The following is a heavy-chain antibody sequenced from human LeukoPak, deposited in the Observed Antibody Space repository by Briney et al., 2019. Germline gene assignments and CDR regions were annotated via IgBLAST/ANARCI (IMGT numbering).Heavy chain of an antibody. D-gene: IGHD5-12*01. CDR3: SRGLRYSQSYVAEY. CDR2: IYYSGST. Sequence: PSQTLSLTCTVSGGSISSGGYYWSWIRQHPGKGLEWIGYIYYSGSTYYNPSLKSRVTISVDTSKNQFSLKLSSVTAADTAVYHCSRGLRYSQSYVAEYWGLGTLVTVSS. V-gene: IGHV4-31*03. J-gene: IGHJ4*02. CDR1: GGSISSGGYY.